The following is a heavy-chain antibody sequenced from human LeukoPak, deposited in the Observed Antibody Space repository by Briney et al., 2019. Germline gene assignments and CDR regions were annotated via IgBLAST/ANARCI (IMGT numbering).Heavy chain of an antibody. CDR2: IFYTGST. CDR1: GGSISSYY. Sequence: PSETLSLTCSISGGSISSYYWSWIRQPPGKGLDWIGHIFYTGSTNYNPSLMSRVAISVDTSKNQFSLKASSVTAADTAMYYCARDGTYYYGMDVWGQGTTVTVSS. CDR3: ARDGTYYYGMDV. V-gene: IGHV4-59*01. J-gene: IGHJ6*02.